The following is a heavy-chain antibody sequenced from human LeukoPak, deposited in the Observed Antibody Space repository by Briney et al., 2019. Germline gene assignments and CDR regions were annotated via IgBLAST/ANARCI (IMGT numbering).Heavy chain of an antibody. CDR1: DYSTSSSYY. CDR3: ARAIGSTAIFYYYYYYMDV. V-gene: IGHV4-38-2*02. Sequence: SETLTVTCSVSDYSTSSSYYWGWIRQPPGKGLEWIGSIYYSGSTYYNPSLKSRVTISVDTSKNQFSLKLSSVTAADTAVYYCARAIGSTAIFYYYYYYMDVWGKGTTVTVSS. J-gene: IGHJ6*03. D-gene: IGHD5-18*01. CDR2: IYYSGST.